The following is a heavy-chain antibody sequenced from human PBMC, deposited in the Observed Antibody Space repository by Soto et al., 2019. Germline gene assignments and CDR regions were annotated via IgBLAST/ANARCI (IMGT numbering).Heavy chain of an antibody. D-gene: IGHD4-17*01. CDR1: GYAFKNYD. V-gene: IGHV1-8*01. J-gene: IGHJ6*01. CDR3: ARAAMGKDYFDG. Sequence: QVQLVQSGAEVKEPGASVQGSCKAPGYAFKNYDINWVRQAPAQGLEWMGWVNPKSANTGYTPKFQSRVSLTKDTFITTVDMEMTSLSSEDTAVCYCARAAMGKDYFDGWWEETAVTVSS. CDR2: VNPKSANT.